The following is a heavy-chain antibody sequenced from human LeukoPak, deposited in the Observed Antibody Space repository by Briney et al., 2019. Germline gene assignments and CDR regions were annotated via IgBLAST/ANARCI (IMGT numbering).Heavy chain of an antibody. CDR2: ISYDGSNK. V-gene: IGHV3-30*01. CDR3: ARGPGPIAGAKNPFDI. CDR1: GFTFSAYA. D-gene: IGHD1-26*01. Sequence: GRSLRLSCAASGFTFSAYAMHWVRQAPGKGLEWVAVISYDGSNKYYADSVKGRFTISGDKSKDTLYLQMNSLRPEDTAVYYCARGPGPIAGAKNPFDIWGQGTMVTVSS. J-gene: IGHJ3*02.